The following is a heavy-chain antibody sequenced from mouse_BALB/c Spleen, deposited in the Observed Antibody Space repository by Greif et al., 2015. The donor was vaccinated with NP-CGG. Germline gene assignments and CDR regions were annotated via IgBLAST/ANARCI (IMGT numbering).Heavy chain of an antibody. Sequence: EVKVVESGGGLVKPGGSLKLSCAASGFAFSSYDMSWVRQTPEKRLEWVATISSGGSYTYYPDSVKGRFTISRDNARNTLYLQMSILRSEDTALYYCARHGTGFAYWGQGTLVTVSA. CDR2: ISSGGSYT. V-gene: IGHV5-9*02. CDR1: GFAFSSYD. D-gene: IGHD1-1*02. CDR3: ARHGTGFAY. J-gene: IGHJ3*01.